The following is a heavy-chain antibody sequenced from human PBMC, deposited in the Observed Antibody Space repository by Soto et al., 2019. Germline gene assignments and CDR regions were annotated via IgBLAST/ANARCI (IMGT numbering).Heavy chain of an antibody. CDR2: ISYDGSNK. J-gene: IGHJ5*02. V-gene: IGHV3-30*18. Sequence: GGSLRLSCAASGFTFSRYGMHWVRQAPGKGLEWVAVISYDGSNKYYADSVKGRFTISRDNSKNTLYLQMNSLRAEDTAVYYCAKDRDLAISFFSGNNWFDPWGQGTLVTVSS. D-gene: IGHD3-3*02. CDR3: AKDRDLAISFFSGNNWFDP. CDR1: GFTFSRYG.